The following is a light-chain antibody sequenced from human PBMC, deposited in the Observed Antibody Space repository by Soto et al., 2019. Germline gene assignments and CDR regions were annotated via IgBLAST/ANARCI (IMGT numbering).Light chain of an antibody. J-gene: IGLJ2*01. CDR3: SAYISSSIPVI. Sequence: QSALTQPASVSGSPGQSITISCTGTSSDGSTYKFVSWYQQHPGKAPKLMIYDVTNRPSGVSNRFSGSKSGNTASLTISGLQAEDEADYYCSAYISSSIPVIFGGGTKLTVL. V-gene: IGLV2-14*03. CDR2: DVT. CDR1: SSDGSTYKF.